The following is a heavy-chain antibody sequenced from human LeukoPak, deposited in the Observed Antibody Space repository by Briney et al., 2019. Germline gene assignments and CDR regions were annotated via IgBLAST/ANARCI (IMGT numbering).Heavy chain of an antibody. CDR3: ASGVQYYYDSSGSLDAFDI. CDR1: GYTFTSYG. D-gene: IGHD3-22*01. V-gene: IGHV1-18*01. Sequence: ASVKVSCKASGYTFTSYGISWVRQAPGQGLEWMGWISAYNGNTNYAQKLQGRVTMTTDTSTSTAYMELRSLRSDDTAVYYCASGVQYYYDSSGSLDAFDIWGQGTMVTVSS. J-gene: IGHJ3*02. CDR2: ISAYNGNT.